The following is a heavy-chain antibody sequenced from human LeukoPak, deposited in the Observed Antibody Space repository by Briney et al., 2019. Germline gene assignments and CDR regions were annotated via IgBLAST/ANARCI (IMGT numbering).Heavy chain of an antibody. CDR3: AKAYCSSTSCYAQGYYGMDV. CDR2: LNTGGGT. Sequence: PGGSLRLSCAASGFTVSSNYMNWVRQAPGKGLEWVSALNTGGGTYYVDSVKGRFTVSRDSSKNTLYLEMNSLRAEDTAVYYCAKAYCSSTSCYAQGYYGMDVWGQGTTVTVSS. D-gene: IGHD2-2*01. J-gene: IGHJ6*02. CDR1: GFTVSSNY. V-gene: IGHV3-53*01.